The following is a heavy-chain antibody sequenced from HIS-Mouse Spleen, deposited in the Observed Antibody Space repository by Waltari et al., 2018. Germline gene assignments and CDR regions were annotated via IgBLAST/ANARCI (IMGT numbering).Heavy chain of an antibody. D-gene: IGHD1-26*01. J-gene: IGHJ6*02. V-gene: IGHV3-33*01. CDR3: ARVSAGGSYYYGMDV. Sequence: QVQLVESGGGVVQPGRSLRLSCAASGFTFSSYGMHWVRQAPGKGLAWVAVIWYDGSNKYYADSVKGRFTSSRDNSKNTLYLQRNSLRAEDTAVYYCARVSAGGSYYYGMDVWGQGTTVTVSS. CDR1: GFTFSSYG. CDR2: IWYDGSNK.